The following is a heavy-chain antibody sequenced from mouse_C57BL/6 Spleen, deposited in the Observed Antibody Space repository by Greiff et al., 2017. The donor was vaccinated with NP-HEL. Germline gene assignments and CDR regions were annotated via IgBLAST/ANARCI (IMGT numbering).Heavy chain of an antibody. Sequence: EVQGVESGGGLVQPGGSLKLSCAASGFTFSDYYMYWVRQTPEKRLEWVAYISNGGGSTYYPDTVKGRFTISRDNAKNTLYLQMSRLKSEDTAMYYCARHGLGPDFYAMDYWGQGTSVTVSS. CDR3: ARHGLGPDFYAMDY. D-gene: IGHD4-1*01. CDR2: ISNGGGST. CDR1: GFTFSDYY. J-gene: IGHJ4*01. V-gene: IGHV5-12*01.